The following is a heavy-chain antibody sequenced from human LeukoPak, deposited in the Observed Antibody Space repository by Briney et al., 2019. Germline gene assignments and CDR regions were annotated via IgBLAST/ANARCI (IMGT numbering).Heavy chain of an antibody. Sequence: GGSLRLSCAASGFTFSTYGMNWVRQAPGKGLEWVAVIWYDGSNKYYADSVKGRFTISRDNSKNTLYLQMNSLRAEDTAVYYCARVVRVPVACFDYWGQGTLVTVSS. J-gene: IGHJ4*02. CDR1: GFTFSTYG. V-gene: IGHV3-33*01. CDR3: ARVVRVPVACFDY. D-gene: IGHD2-2*01. CDR2: IWYDGSNK.